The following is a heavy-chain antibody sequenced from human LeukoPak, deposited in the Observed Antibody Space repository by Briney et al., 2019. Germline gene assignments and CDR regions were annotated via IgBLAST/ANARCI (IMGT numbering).Heavy chain of an antibody. CDR3: ARKGYTYGSFNY. V-gene: IGHV4-61*02. D-gene: IGHD3-10*01. Sequence: PSQTLSLTCTVSGGSISSGSYYWSWIRQPAGKGLEWIGRIYTSGSTNYNPSLKSRVTISVDKSKSQFSLKLSSVTAADTAVYYCARKGYTYGSFNYWGQGTLVTVSS. CDR1: GGSISSGSYY. J-gene: IGHJ4*02. CDR2: IYTSGST.